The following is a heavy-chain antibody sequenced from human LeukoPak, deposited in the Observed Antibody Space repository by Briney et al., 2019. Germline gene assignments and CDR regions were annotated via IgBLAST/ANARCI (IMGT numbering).Heavy chain of an antibody. CDR1: GFTFDDYA. J-gene: IGHJ6*04. D-gene: IGHD3-10*02. CDR3: AELGITMIGGV. Sequence: PGRSLRLSCAASGFTFDDYAMHWVRQAPGKGLEWVSYISSSGSTIYYADSVKGRFTISRDNAKNSLYLQVNSLRAEDTAVYYCAELGITMIGGVWGKGTTVTISS. CDR2: ISSSGSTI. V-gene: IGHV3-48*03.